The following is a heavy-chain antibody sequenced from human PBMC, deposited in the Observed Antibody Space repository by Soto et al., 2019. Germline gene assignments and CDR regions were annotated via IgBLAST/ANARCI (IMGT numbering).Heavy chain of an antibody. V-gene: IGHV1-2*02. CDR2: INPNSGGT. D-gene: IGHD2-2*02. J-gene: IGHJ6*01. CDR3: ARSLTEGXCTITGCYTRPLYGMDV. CDR1: GYTFSGYY. Sequence: APVKVSCKASGYTFSGYYIHWLRQAPGQGLEWMGWINPNSGGTNYAQKFQGRVTVTRDTPTSTAYMELSRLTSDDTAVYYCARSLTEGXCTITGCYTRPLYGMDVWGQGTTVTVSS.